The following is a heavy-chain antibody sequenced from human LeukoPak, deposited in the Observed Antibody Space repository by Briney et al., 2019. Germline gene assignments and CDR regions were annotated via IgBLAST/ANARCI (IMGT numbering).Heavy chain of an antibody. D-gene: IGHD1-26*01. CDR1: GFTFSSYAM. J-gene: IGHJ2*01. V-gene: IGHV4-4*02. CDR3: ARVTATGRGRSWYFDL. CDR2: IYHSGST. Sequence: PGGSLRLSCAASGFTFSSYAMSWVRQPPGKGLEWIGEIYHSGSTNYNPSLKSRVTISVDKSKNQFSLKLSSVTAADTAVYYCARVTATGRGRSWYFDLWGRGTLVTVSS.